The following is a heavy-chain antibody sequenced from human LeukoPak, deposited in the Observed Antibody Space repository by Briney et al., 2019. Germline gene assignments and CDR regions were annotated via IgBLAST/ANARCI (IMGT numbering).Heavy chain of an antibody. CDR3: ARDSGGAYYYDSSGEAAFDI. CDR2: IIPIFGTA. CDR1: GGTFSSYA. Sequence: SVKVSCKASGGTFSSYAISWVRQAPGQGLEWMGGIIPIFGTANYAQKFQGRVTITADEFTSTAYMELSSLRSEDTAVYYCARDSGGAYYYDSSGEAAFDIWGQGTMVTVSS. D-gene: IGHD3-22*01. J-gene: IGHJ3*02. V-gene: IGHV1-69*13.